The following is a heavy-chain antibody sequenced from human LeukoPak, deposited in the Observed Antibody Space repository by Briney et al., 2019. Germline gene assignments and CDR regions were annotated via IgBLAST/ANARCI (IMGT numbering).Heavy chain of an antibody. J-gene: IGHJ4*02. V-gene: IGHV3-23*01. Sequence: PGGSLRLSCAASGFIFSNYGMNWVRQAPGKGLEWVAAIRASGSATSYADSVRGRFTISRDNSKNTLYLQMNSLGAEDTDVYYCAKGSAPFDYWGQGTLVTVSS. CDR3: AKGSAPFDY. CDR1: GFIFSNYG. CDR2: IRASGSAT.